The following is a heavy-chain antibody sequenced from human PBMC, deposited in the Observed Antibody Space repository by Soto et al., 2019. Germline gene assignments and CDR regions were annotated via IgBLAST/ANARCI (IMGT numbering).Heavy chain of an antibody. CDR3: AAYSHKGY. V-gene: IGHV3-66*01. D-gene: IGHD3-16*01. J-gene: IGHJ4*02. CDR2: IYSGGST. Sequence: EEQLVESGGDLVQPGGSLRLSCAASGFTVSNNYMSWVRQAPGKGLEWVSLIYSGGSTDYADSVKGRFTISRDSSKNKLYLQMNSLRAEDTAMYYCAAYSHKGYWGQGTLVSVSS. CDR1: GFTVSNNY.